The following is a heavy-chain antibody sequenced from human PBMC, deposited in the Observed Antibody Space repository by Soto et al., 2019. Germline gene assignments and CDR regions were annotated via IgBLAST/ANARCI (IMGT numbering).Heavy chain of an antibody. V-gene: IGHV3-23*01. D-gene: IGHD3-10*01. CDR3: ARSLRGVIIDFDS. CDR1: GFTFSSNA. J-gene: IGHJ4*02. CDR2: ISGTTDNT. Sequence: EVQLLESGGDLVQPGGSLRLSCAASGFTFSSNAMSWVRQAPGKGLEWVSAISGTTDNTYYADSVKGRFTISRDNSKNTLYLQMNSLRAEDTALYYCARSLRGVIIDFDSWGQGTLVTVSS.